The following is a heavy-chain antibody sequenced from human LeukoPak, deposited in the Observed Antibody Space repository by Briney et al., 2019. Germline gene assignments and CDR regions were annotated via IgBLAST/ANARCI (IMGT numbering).Heavy chain of an antibody. CDR2: VNPRSGDT. V-gene: IGHV1-2*02. D-gene: IGHD6-19*01. CDR1: GYTFTNYN. J-gene: IGHJ5*02. CDR3: ASNIAVSLDGFDP. Sequence: ASVRVSCKGSGYTFTNYNIHWVRQAPGQGLVWMGRVNPRSGDTKYAHDFEGRVFMTRDTSISTAFMEVRGLRPDDTAVYFCASNIAVSLDGFDPWGQGTLVTVSS.